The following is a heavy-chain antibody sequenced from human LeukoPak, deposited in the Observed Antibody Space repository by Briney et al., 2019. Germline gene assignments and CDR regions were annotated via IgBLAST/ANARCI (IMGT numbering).Heavy chain of an antibody. CDR2: ISSSSSYI. CDR1: GFTFSSYS. D-gene: IGHD2-15*01. V-gene: IGHV3-21*01. J-gene: IGHJ4*02. Sequence: GGSLRLSCAASGFTFSSYSMNWVRQAPGKGLEWVSSISSSSSYIYYADSVKGRFTISRDNAKNSLYLQMSSLRAEDTAVYYCARGYCSGGSCHNFDYWGQGTLVTVSS. CDR3: ARGYCSGGSCHNFDY.